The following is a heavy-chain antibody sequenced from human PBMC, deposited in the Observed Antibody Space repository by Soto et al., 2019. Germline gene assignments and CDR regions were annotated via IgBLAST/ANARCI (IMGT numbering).Heavy chain of an antibody. CDR1: GGSISSNNW. CDR3: ARLFCSSSSCLTPSWFDP. D-gene: IGHD2-2*01. Sequence: QVQLQESGPGLVKPSGTLSLTCAVSGGSISSNNWWSWVRQAPGPGLEWIGDIFHSGSTNYNPSPKRRVTISVDKSKNQFPLKLSSVTAADTAMYYCARLFCSSSSCLTPSWFDPWGQGTLVTVSS. J-gene: IGHJ5*02. V-gene: IGHV4-4*02. CDR2: IFHSGST.